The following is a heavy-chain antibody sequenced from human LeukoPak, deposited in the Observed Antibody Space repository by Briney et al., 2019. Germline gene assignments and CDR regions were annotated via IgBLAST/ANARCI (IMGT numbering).Heavy chain of an antibody. Sequence: ASVKVSCKACGYTFTSYAMNWVRQAPGQGLEWMGCINTNTGNPTYAQGFTGRFVFSLDTSVSTAYLQISSLKAEDTAVYYCARVVGTTVVTYYFDYWGQGTLVTVSS. D-gene: IGHD4-23*01. CDR3: ARVVGTTVVTYYFDY. J-gene: IGHJ4*02. V-gene: IGHV7-4-1*02. CDR1: GYTFTSYA. CDR2: INTNTGNP.